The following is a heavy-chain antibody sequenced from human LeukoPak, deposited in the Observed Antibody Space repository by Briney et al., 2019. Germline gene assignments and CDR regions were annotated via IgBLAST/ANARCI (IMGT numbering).Heavy chain of an antibody. V-gene: IGHV3-11*04. J-gene: IGHJ6*03. D-gene: IGHD6-19*01. CDR2: ISSSGSTT. CDR3: ARGALSLSGWYRGYYYYMDV. Sequence: GGSLRLSCAASGFTFSDYYMSWIRQAPGKGLEWVSYISSSGSTTYYADSVKGRFTISRDNAKNSLYLQMNSLRAEDTAVYYCARGALSLSGWYRGYYYYMDVWGKGTTVTVSS. CDR1: GFTFSDYY.